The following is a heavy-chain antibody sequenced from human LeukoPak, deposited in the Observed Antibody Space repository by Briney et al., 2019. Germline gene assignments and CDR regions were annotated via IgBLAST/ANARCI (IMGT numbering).Heavy chain of an antibody. J-gene: IGHJ4*02. CDR1: GYTFTGYY. D-gene: IGHD5-12*01. CDR3: AREYSRYSGTYYDY. CDR2: SNPNSGGT. Sequence: ASVKVSCKASGYTFTGYYIHWVRQAPGQGLEWMGWSNPNSGGTNYAQEFQGRVTTTRDTSISTAYMELSRVISDDTAVYYCAREYSRYSGTYYDYWGQGTLVTVSS. V-gene: IGHV1-2*02.